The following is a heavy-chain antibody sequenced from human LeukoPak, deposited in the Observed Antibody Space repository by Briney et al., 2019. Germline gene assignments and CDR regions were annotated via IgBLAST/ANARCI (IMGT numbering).Heavy chain of an antibody. Sequence: PSETLSLTCTVSGGSISSYYWSWIRQPPGKGLEWIGYIYYSGSTNYNPSLKSRVTISVDTSKNQFSLKLSSVTAADTAVYYCARGRIGSNYAGWGQGTLVTVSS. CDR3: ARGRIGSNYAG. V-gene: IGHV4-59*08. D-gene: IGHD4-11*01. J-gene: IGHJ4*02. CDR2: IYYSGST. CDR1: GGSISSYY.